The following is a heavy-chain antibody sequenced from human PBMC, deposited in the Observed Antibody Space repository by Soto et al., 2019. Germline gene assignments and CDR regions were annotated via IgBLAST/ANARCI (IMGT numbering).Heavy chain of an antibody. V-gene: IGHV3-23*01. CDR2: ISGPGDRT. CDR3: AKGGPYEISTAHYRGWVAP. D-gene: IGHD3-9*01. CDR1: GVAFSTYA. Sequence: GGSLRLSCTASGVAFSTYAMTWVRQPVGKGLEWVSSISGPGDRTYYAESGRGPVTISRDSAKKTLMLQLDSRRVEDTAVYYFAKGGPYEISTAHYRGWVAPCGPGALVTVSS. J-gene: IGHJ5*02.